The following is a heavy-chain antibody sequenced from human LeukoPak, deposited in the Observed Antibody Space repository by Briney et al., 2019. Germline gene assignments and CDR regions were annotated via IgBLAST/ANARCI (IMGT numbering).Heavy chain of an antibody. D-gene: IGHD3-22*01. V-gene: IGHV3-23*01. J-gene: IGHJ4*02. CDR3: AKDPMLAYYYDSS. CDR1: GFTFSSYA. CDR2: ISGSGGST. Sequence: GGSLRLSCAASGFTFSSYAMSWGRQAPGKGLEWVSAISGSGGSTYYADSVKGRFTISRDNSKNTLYLQMNSLRAEDTAVYYCAKDPMLAYYYDSSWGQGTLVTVSS.